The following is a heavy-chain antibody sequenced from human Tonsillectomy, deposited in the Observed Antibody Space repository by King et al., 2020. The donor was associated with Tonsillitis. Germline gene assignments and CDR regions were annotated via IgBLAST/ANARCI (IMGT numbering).Heavy chain of an antibody. CDR1: GYIFTTYW. J-gene: IGHJ3*02. CDR3: ARRTINCSGGSCVSDAFDI. Sequence: VQLVESGVEVKKPGESLKISCKGSGYIFTTYWIGWVRQMPGKGLEWMGIIYPGDSDTRYSPSFQGQVTISADKSISTAYLQWSSLKASDTAMYYCARRTINCSGGSCVSDAFDIWGQGTLVTVSS. D-gene: IGHD2-15*01. V-gene: IGHV5-51*03. CDR2: IYPGDSDT.